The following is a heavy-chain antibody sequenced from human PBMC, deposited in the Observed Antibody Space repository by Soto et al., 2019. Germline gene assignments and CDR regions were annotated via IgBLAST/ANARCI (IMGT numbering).Heavy chain of an antibody. CDR3: TTVSSDTAMVGLFDY. V-gene: IGHV3-15*01. D-gene: IGHD5-18*01. J-gene: IGHJ4*02. Sequence: GGSLRLSCAASGFTFSNAWMSWVRQAPGKGLEWVGRIKSKTDGGTTDYAAPVKGRFTISRDDSKNTLYLQMNSLKTEDTAVYYCTTVSSDTAMVGLFDYWGQGTLVTVSS. CDR2: IKSKTDGGTT. CDR1: GFTFSNAW.